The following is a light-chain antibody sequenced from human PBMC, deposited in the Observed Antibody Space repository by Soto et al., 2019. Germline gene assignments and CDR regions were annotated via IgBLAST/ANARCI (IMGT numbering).Light chain of an antibody. Sequence: EIVLTQSPGTQSLSPGERVTLSCRTSQSVSSSSLAWYQQKPGQAPRLLIYGASSRATGIPDRFSGSGSGTDFTLTISRLEPEAVAVYDCQQYGSPPNTFGHGTKLEI. V-gene: IGKV3-20*01. CDR2: GAS. J-gene: IGKJ2*01. CDR1: QSVSSSS. CDR3: QQYGSPPNT.